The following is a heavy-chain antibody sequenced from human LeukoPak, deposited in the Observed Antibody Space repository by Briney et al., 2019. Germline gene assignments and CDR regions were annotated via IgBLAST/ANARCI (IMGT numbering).Heavy chain of an antibody. D-gene: IGHD1-26*01. Sequence: GGSLRLSCAASGFTFSDYHMSWIRQAPGKGLEWISYISQGGNAIYYGDSVKGRFTISRDDSKNSLYLQMNSLTAANTAVYYCAKDRSIGTYYTFDHWGQGTLVTVSS. CDR3: AKDRSIGTYYTFDH. V-gene: IGHV3-11*01. CDR1: GFTFSDYH. CDR2: ISQGGNAI. J-gene: IGHJ4*02.